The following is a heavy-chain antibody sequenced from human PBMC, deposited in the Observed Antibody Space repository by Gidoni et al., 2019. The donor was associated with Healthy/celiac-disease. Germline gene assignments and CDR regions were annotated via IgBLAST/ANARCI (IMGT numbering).Heavy chain of an antibody. J-gene: IGHJ6*02. CDR2: IYSGGST. CDR1: GSTVGSNY. Sequence: QLFSSEGGMVQPGGSLSLSCAPAGSTVGSNYLRWVRQAPGKGLEWVAVIYSGGSTYYADSVKGRFTISRDNSKNTLYLQMNSLRAEDTAVYYCARRGMTTVTPHGMDVWGQGTTVTVSS. CDR3: ARRGMTTVTPHGMDV. V-gene: IGHV3-66*04. D-gene: IGHD4-17*01.